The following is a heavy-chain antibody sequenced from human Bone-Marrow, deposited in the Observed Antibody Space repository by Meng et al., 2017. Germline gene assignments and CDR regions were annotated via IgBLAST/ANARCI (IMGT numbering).Heavy chain of an antibody. CDR2: IIPIFGTA. J-gene: IGHJ6*02. V-gene: IGHV1-69*13. CDR1: GGTFSSYA. Sequence: SVKVSCKASGGTFSSYAISWVRQAPGQGLEWMGGIIPIFGTANYAQKFQGRVTITADESTSTAYMELSSLRSEDTALYYCARVGYCSSTSCYSHYYYYGMDVWGQGTTVTVSS. D-gene: IGHD2-2*01. CDR3: ARVGYCSSTSCYSHYYYYGMDV.